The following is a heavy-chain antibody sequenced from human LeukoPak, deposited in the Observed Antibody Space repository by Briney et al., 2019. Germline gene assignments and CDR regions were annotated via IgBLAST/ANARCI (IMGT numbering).Heavy chain of an antibody. V-gene: IGHV3-11*04. CDR3: ASPGPMIVVVSDDAFDI. CDR1: GFTFSDYY. CDR2: ISSSGSTI. J-gene: IGHJ3*02. D-gene: IGHD3-22*01. Sequence: GGSLRLSCAASGFTFSDYYMSWIRQAPGKGLEWVSYISSSGSTIYYAESVKGRFTISRDNAKNSLYLQMNSLRAEDTAVYYCASPGPMIVVVSDDAFDIWGQGTMVTVSS.